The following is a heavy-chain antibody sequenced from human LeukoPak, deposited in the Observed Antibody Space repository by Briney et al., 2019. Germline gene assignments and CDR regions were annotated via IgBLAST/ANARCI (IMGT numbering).Heavy chain of an antibody. CDR2: INPNSGGT. CDR3: ARDPGPRWLGPYYFDY. D-gene: IGHD5-12*01. J-gene: IGHJ4*02. V-gene: IGHV1-2*02. CDR1: GYAFTGYY. Sequence: ASVKVSCKASGYAFTGYYMHWVRQAPGQGLEWMGWINPNSGGTNYAQKFQGRVTMTRDTSISTAYMELSRLRSDDTAVYYCARDPGPRWLGPYYFDYWGQGTLVTVSS.